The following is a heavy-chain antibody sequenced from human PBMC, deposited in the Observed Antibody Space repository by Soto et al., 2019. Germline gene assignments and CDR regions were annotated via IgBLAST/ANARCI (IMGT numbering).Heavy chain of an antibody. Sequence: GASVKVSCKASGGTFSTYALSWVRLAPGRGLEWMGGIIPIFGTSNSAQTFQGRVAISADESTSTAYMELSSLRSEDTAVYYCARDPGYSYGNTWGQGTLVTVSS. V-gene: IGHV1-69*13. J-gene: IGHJ5*02. CDR3: ARDPGYSYGNT. D-gene: IGHD5-18*01. CDR1: GGTFSTYA. CDR2: IIPIFGTS.